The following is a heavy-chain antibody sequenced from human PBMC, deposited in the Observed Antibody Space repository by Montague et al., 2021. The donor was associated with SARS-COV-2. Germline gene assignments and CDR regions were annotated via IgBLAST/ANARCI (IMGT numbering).Heavy chain of an antibody. V-gene: IGHV4-34*01. J-gene: IGHJ3*02. D-gene: IGHD3-22*01. CDR3: ARVPDYYDSSGYYFDAFGI. Sequence: SETLSLTCAVYGGSFSGYYWSWIRQPPGKGLEWIGEINHSGSINYNPSLKSRVTISVDTSKSQFSLKLSSVTAADTAVYYCARVPDYYDSSGYYFDAFGIWGQGTMVTVSS. CDR2: INHSGSI. CDR1: GGSFSGYY.